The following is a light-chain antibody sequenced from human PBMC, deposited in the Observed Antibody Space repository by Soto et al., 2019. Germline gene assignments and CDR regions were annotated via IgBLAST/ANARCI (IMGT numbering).Light chain of an antibody. V-gene: IGLV2-14*01. CDR2: DVT. CDR1: SSDVGGYNY. J-gene: IGLJ2*01. Sequence: QSVLTQPASVSGSPGQSITISCTGTSSDVGGYNYVSWYQQLPGKAPKLMIYDVTYRPSGVSNRFSGSKSGNTASLTISGLQAEYEADYYCSSYTSSSPVVFGGGTKLTVL. CDR3: SSYTSSSPVV.